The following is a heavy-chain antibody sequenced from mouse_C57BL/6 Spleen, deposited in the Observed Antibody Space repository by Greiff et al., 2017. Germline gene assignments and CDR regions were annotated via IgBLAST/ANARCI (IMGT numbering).Heavy chain of an antibody. CDR1: GYAFSSSW. CDR2: IYPGDGDT. V-gene: IGHV1-82*01. Sequence: VQLQQSGPELVKPGASVKISCKASGYAFSSSWMNWVKQRPGKGLEWIGRIYPGDGDTNYNGKFKGKATLTADKSSSTAYMQLSSLTSEDSAVSFCARGTGGGYFDYWGQGTTLTVSS. D-gene: IGHD4-1*01. CDR3: ARGTGGGYFDY. J-gene: IGHJ2*01.